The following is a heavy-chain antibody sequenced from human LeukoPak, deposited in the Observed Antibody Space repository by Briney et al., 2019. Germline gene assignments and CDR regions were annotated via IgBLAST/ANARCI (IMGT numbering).Heavy chain of an antibody. J-gene: IGHJ4*02. CDR1: GYTFTSYY. V-gene: IGHV1-46*01. Sequence: ASVKVSCKASGYTFTSYYMHWVRQAPGQGLEWMGIINPSGGSTSYAQKFQGRVTMTRDTSTSTVYMGLSRLRSEDTAVYYCARPYCSSTSCKRGGHLFYWGQGTLVTVSS. D-gene: IGHD2-2*01. CDR2: INPSGGST. CDR3: ARPYCSSTSCKRGGHLFY.